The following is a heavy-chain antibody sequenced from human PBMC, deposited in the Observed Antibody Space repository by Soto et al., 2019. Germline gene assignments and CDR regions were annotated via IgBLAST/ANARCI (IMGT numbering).Heavy chain of an antibody. CDR1: GFMFSNHG. J-gene: IGHJ4*02. Sequence: QVQLVESGGGVVQPGRSLRLSCAASGFMFSNHGMHWVRQAPGKGLEWVAVIWSDGNNRYYADSVKGRFTISRDNSKNTVYLQMYSLRAEDTAVYYCVRGDNWNDEASDYWGQGTLLTVSS. CDR2: IWSDGNNR. V-gene: IGHV3-33*01. D-gene: IGHD1-1*01. CDR3: VRGDNWNDEASDY.